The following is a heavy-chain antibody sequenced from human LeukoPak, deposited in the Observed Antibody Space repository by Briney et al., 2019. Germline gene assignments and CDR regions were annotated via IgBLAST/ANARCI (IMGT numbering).Heavy chain of an antibody. CDR2: INTDNGNT. CDR1: GYTFTSYG. CDR3: ARGKGDSEITMIVVVPKMDYMDV. J-gene: IGHJ6*03. Sequence: GASVKVSCKASGYTFTSYGISWVRQAPGQGLEWMGWINTDNGNTNYAQKLQGRVTMTTDTSTSTAYMELRTLRSDDTAVYYCARGKGDSEITMIVVVPKMDYMDVWGKGTTVTVSS. V-gene: IGHV1-18*01. D-gene: IGHD3-22*01.